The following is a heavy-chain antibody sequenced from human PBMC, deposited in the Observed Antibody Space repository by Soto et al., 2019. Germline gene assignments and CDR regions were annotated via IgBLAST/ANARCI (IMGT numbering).Heavy chain of an antibody. V-gene: IGHV3-53*01. CDR2: IYSGGST. D-gene: IGHD3-3*01. Sequence: GGSLRLSCAASGFTVSSNYMSWVRQAPGKGLEWVSVIYSGGSTCYADSVKGRFTISRDNSKNTLYLQMNSLRAEDTAVYYCARDEYYEGAFDIWGQGTMVTVSS. J-gene: IGHJ3*02. CDR1: GFTVSSNY. CDR3: ARDEYYEGAFDI.